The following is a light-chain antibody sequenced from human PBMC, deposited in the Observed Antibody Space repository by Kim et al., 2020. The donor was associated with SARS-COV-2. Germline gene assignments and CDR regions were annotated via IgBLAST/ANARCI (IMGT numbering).Light chain of an antibody. V-gene: IGLV2-11*03. CDR2: DVN. J-gene: IGLJ2*01. CDR3: CSYAGSYTI. CDR1: SNDVGGYNY. Sequence: PGQSFTISCTGTSNDVGGYNYVSWYQQHPGKAPKLMIYDVNIRPSGVPDRFSGSKSGNTASLTISGLQPEDEADYYCCSYAGSYTIFGGGTHLTVL.